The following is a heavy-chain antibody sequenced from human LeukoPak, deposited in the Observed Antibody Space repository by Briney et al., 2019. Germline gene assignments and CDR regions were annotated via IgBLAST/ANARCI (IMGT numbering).Heavy chain of an antibody. J-gene: IGHJ4*02. CDR2: ISGSGGST. Sequence: PGGSLRLSCAASGFTFSSYAMSWVRQAPGKGLEWVSAISGSGGSTYYADSVKGRFTISRDNSKNTLYLQMNSLRAEDTAVYYCAKLPYDILTGFTHYFDYWGQGTSVTVSS. V-gene: IGHV3-23*01. CDR3: AKLPYDILTGFTHYFDY. D-gene: IGHD3-9*01. CDR1: GFTFSSYA.